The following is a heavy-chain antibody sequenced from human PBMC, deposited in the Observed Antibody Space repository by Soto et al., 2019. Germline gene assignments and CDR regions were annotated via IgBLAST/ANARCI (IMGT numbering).Heavy chain of an antibody. V-gene: IGHV3-23*01. D-gene: IGHD6-19*01. CDR1: GFTFSSYA. J-gene: IGHJ4*02. Sequence: GGSLRLSCAASGFTFSSYAMSWVRQAPGKGLEWVSAISGSGGSTYYADSVKGRFTISRDNSKNTLYLQMNSLRAEDTAVYYCAKDKRRAVAGLSPHDYWGQGTLVTVSS. CDR3: AKDKRRAVAGLSPHDY. CDR2: ISGSGGST.